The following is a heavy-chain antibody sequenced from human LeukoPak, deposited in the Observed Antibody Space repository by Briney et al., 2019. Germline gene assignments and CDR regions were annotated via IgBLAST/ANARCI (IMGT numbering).Heavy chain of an antibody. Sequence: GGSLRLSCAASGFTLISNYMSWVRQAPGKGLEWVSVIYSGGSTYYADSVKGRFTISRDNSKNTLYIQMNSLRPEDTAVYYCVREYDSSGYYYFDYWGQGTLVTVSS. CDR1: GFTLISNY. CDR2: IYSGGST. V-gene: IGHV3-66*01. CDR3: VREYDSSGYYYFDY. J-gene: IGHJ4*02. D-gene: IGHD3-22*01.